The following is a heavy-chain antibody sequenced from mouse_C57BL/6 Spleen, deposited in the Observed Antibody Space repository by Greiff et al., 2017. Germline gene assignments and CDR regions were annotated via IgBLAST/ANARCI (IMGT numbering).Heavy chain of an antibody. Sequence: QVQLQQPGAELVMPGASVKLSCKASGYTFTSYWMHWVKQRPGQGLEWIGEIDPSDSYTNYNQKFKVKSTLTVDKSSSTAYMQRSILTSEDSAVYSCARSGYYGSSSGFDYWGQGTTLTVSS. CDR2: IDPSDSYT. CDR3: ARSGYYGSSSGFDY. CDR1: GYTFTSYW. V-gene: IGHV1-69*01. J-gene: IGHJ2*01. D-gene: IGHD1-1*01.